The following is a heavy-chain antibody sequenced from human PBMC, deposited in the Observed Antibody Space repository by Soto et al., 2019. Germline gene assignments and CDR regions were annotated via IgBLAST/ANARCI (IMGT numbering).Heavy chain of an antibody. Sequence: SETLSLTCAVSGGSISSGGYSWSWIRQPPGKGLEWIGYIYHSERTYYNPSLKSRVTISVDRSKNQFSLKLSSVTAADTAVYYCARFYGDYLSWFDPWCQATLVTVSS. D-gene: IGHD4-17*01. V-gene: IGHV4-30-2*01. CDR1: GGSISSGGYS. CDR2: IYHSERT. J-gene: IGHJ5*02. CDR3: ARFYGDYLSWFDP.